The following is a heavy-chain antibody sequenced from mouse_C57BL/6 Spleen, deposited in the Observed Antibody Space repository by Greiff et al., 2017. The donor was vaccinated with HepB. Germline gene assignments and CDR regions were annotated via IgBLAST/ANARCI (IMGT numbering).Heavy chain of an antibody. CDR1: GYSITSGYY. CDR3: ARDYDYDPYYAMDY. Sequence: EVQRVESGPGLVKPSQSLSLTCSVTGYSITSGYYWNWIRQFPGNKLEWMGYISYDGSNNYNPSLKNRISITRDTSKNQFFLKLNSVTTEDTATYYCARDYDYDPYYAMDYWGQGTSVTVSS. J-gene: IGHJ4*01. CDR2: ISYDGSN. D-gene: IGHD2-4*01. V-gene: IGHV3-6*01.